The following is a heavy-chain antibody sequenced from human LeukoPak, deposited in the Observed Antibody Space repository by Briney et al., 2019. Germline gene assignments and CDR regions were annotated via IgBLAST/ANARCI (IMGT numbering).Heavy chain of an antibody. D-gene: IGHD4-17*01. CDR3: ARADGDYSPFSY. CDR2: INWNGGST. Sequence: PGGSLRLSCAGSGFIFNNYAMHWVRQPPGKGLEWVSGINWNGGSTGYADSVKGRFTISRDNAKNSLYLQMNSLRAEDTALYYCARADGDYSPFSYWGQGTLVTVSS. J-gene: IGHJ4*02. CDR1: GFIFNNYA. V-gene: IGHV3-20*04.